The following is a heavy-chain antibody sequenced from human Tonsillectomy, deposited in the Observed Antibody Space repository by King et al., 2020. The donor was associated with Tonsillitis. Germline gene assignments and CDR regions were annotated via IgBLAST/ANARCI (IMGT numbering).Heavy chain of an antibody. CDR1: GGSISSSSYY. J-gene: IGHJ4*02. Sequence: LQLQESGPRLVKPSETLSLTCTVSGGSISSSSYYWGWIRQPPGKGLGWIGNICYSGSTYYNPSLKSRVTISVDTSKNQFSLRLSSVTAADTAVYYCAKRGVVWKEGYSSGWYQAWGQGTLVTVSS. CDR3: AKRGVVWKEGYSSGWYQA. CDR2: ICYSGST. D-gene: IGHD6-19*01. V-gene: IGHV4-39*01.